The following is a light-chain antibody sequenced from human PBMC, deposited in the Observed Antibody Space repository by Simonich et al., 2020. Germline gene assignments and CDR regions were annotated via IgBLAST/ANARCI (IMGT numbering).Light chain of an antibody. CDR3: SSYTSSSTLV. Sequence: QSALTQPASVSGSPGQTITISCNGTSKDVGVYNLCSWYQQHPGKTPKLMLHEGSKRPAGVANRFSGSKSGNTASLTISGLQAEDEADYYCSSYTSSSTLVFGGGTKLTVL. J-gene: IGLJ3*02. CDR1: SKDVGVYNL. V-gene: IGLV2-14*02. CDR2: EGS.